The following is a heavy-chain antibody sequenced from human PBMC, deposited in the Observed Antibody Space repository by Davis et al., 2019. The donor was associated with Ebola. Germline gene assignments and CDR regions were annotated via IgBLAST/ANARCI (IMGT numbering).Heavy chain of an antibody. CDR1: GYTFSSYA. V-gene: IGHV1-18*03. Sequence: ASVKVSCKASGYTFSSYAISWVRQAPGQGLEWMGGIIPIFGTANYAQKFQGRVTMTTDTSTSTAYMELGSLRSDDLAVYYCARMTSNWLYDFWGQGTLVTVSS. CDR3: ARMTSNWLYDF. J-gene: IGHJ4*02. D-gene: IGHD3-22*01. CDR2: IIPIFGTA.